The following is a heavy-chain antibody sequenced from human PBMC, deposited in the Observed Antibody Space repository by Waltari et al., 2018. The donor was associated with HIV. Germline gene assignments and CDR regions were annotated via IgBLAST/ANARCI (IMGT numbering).Heavy chain of an antibody. CDR3: ARGGWIQLWLFV. Sequence: QVHLEQSAAEVKKPGSSVKVSCKASCYSFNDFYIHWVRQTPGQGPEWMGYINPRTGGTNYALKFQDRVTLTTETSISTAYLQLRRLQIDDTATYFCARGGWIQLWLFVWGRGTRVNVSS. CDR2: INPRTGGT. J-gene: IGHJ2*01. V-gene: IGHV1-2*02. CDR1: CYSFNDFY. D-gene: IGHD5-18*01.